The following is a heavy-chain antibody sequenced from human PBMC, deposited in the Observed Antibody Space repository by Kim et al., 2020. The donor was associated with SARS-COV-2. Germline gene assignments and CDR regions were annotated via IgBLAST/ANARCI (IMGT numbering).Heavy chain of an antibody. V-gene: IGHV4-31*02. D-gene: IGHD6-6*01. J-gene: IGHJ6*02. CDR3: ARAASSHGYYYYYGMDV. Sequence: LNSRVTITVDTSKNQFSLKLSSATAADTAVYYCARAASSHGYYYYYGMDVWGQGTTVTVSS.